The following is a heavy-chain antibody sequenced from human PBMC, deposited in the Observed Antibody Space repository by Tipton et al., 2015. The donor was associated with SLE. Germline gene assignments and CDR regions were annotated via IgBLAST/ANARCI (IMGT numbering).Heavy chain of an antibody. D-gene: IGHD6-13*01. CDR1: GSTFGDYA. CDR3: TLAAAGPDAFDI. Sequence: SLRLSCTASGSTFGDYAMSWVRQAPGKGLEWVGFIRSKAYGGTTEYAASVKGRFTISRDDSKSIAYLQMNSLKTEDTAVYYCTLAAAGPDAFDIWGQGTMVTVSS. CDR2: IRSKAYGGTT. J-gene: IGHJ3*02. V-gene: IGHV3-49*04.